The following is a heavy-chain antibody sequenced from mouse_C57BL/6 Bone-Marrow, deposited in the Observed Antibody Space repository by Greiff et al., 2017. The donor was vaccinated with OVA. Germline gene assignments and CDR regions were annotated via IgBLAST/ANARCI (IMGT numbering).Heavy chain of an antibody. CDR3: ARLHRDV. Sequence: ESGPGLVKPSQSLSLTCSVTVYSITSGYYWNWIRQFPGNKLEWMGYISYDGSNNYNPSLKYRISITRDTSKNQFFLKLNSVTTEDTATYYCARLHRDVWGTGTTVTVSS. J-gene: IGHJ1*03. V-gene: IGHV3-6*01. CDR2: ISYDGSN. CDR1: VYSITSGYY.